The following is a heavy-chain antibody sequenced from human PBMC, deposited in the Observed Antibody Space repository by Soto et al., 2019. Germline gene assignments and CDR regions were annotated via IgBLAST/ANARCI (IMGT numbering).Heavy chain of an antibody. CDR1: GYTFSSYA. D-gene: IGHD2-21*02. V-gene: IGHV1-69*13. CDR2: IIPIFGTA. CDR3: ARLYCGGDCYYPRWFYP. Sequence: GASVKASCKFSGYTFSSYAISWARQAPGQGHEWMGGIIPIFGTANYAQKFQGSVTITADESTSPAYMELRGLGSEEPAVYYCARLYCGGDCYYPRWFYPWGQGTRVTVSS. J-gene: IGHJ5*02.